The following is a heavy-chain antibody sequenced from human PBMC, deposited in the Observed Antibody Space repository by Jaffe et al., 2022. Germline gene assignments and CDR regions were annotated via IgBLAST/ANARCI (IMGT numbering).Heavy chain of an antibody. Sequence: EVQVLESGGGLVQPGGSLRLSCATSGFTFSSSAMSWVRQAPGKGLEWVSAISGSGGSTYYTDSVKGRFTISRDNSKNTVYLQMNSLRGKDTAVYYCAKDDGYCTEGSCYRGAATFDVWGPGTMVSVSS. V-gene: IGHV3-23*01. J-gene: IGHJ3*01. CDR2: ISGSGGST. CDR1: GFTFSSSA. D-gene: IGHD2-8*02. CDR3: AKDDGYCTEGSCYRGAATFDV.